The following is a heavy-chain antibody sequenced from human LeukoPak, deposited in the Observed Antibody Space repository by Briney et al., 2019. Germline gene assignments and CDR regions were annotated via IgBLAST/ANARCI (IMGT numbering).Heavy chain of an antibody. J-gene: IGHJ4*02. CDR1: GGSFSGYY. CDR2: INHSGST. Sequence: SETLSHTCAVYGGSFSGYYWSWIRQPPGKGLEWIGEINHSGSTNYNPSLKSRVTISVDTSKNQFSLKLSSVTAADTAVYYCARGPLIYWGQGTLVTVSS. V-gene: IGHV4-34*01. CDR3: ARGPLIY.